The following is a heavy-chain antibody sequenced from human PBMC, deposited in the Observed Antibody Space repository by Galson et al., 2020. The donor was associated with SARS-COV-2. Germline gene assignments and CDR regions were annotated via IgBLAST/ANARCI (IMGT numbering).Heavy chain of an antibody. CDR1: GFTFSDYY. Sequence: KIGESLKISCAASGFTFSDYYMSWIRQAPGKGLEWVSYISSSGSTIYYADSVKGRFTISRDNAKNSLYLQMNSLRAEDTAVYYCARVIVWGSYAPAFDYWGQGTLVTVSS. CDR2: ISSSGSTI. V-gene: IGHV3-11*01. D-gene: IGHD3-16*01. CDR3: ARVIVWGSYAPAFDY. J-gene: IGHJ4*02.